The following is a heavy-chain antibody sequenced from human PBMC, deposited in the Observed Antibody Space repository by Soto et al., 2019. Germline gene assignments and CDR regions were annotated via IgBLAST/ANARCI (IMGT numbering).Heavy chain of an antibody. J-gene: IGHJ6*02. Sequence: QVQLVQSGAEVKKPGSSVKVSCKASGGTFSSYAISWVRQAPGQGLEWMGGIIPIFGTANYAQKFQGRVTITADESTSTAYIELSSLRSEDTAVYYCARDGYCSGGSCSHYYYGMDVWGQGTTVTVS. CDR1: GGTFSSYA. CDR3: ARDGYCSGGSCSHYYYGMDV. V-gene: IGHV1-69*01. D-gene: IGHD2-15*01. CDR2: IIPIFGTA.